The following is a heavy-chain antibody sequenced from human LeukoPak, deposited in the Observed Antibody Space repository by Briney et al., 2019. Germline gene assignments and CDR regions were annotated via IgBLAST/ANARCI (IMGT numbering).Heavy chain of an antibody. V-gene: IGHV4-39*01. CDR2: IYYSGST. CDR3: AKGYYYDSSGYYYAWEDAVDI. CDR1: GGSISSSSYY. Sequence: WETLSLTCTVSGGSISSSSYYWGWIRQPPGKGLEWIGSIYYSGSTYYNPSLKSRVTISVDTSKNQFSLKLSSVTAADTAVYYCAKGYYYDSSGYYYAWEDAVDIWGQGTMVTVSS. D-gene: IGHD3-22*01. J-gene: IGHJ3*02.